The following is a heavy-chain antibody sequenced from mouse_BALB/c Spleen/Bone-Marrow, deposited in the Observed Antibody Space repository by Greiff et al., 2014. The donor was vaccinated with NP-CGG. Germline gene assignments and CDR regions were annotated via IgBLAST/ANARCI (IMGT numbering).Heavy chain of an antibody. CDR3: ARRGHGFAWFAY. CDR2: ILPGSGST. J-gene: IGHJ3*01. CDR1: GYTFSSYW. V-gene: IGHV1-9*01. D-gene: IGHD1-2*01. Sequence: QVQLQQSGTELMKPGASVKISCKASGYTFSSYWIDWVNQRPGHGLEWIGEILPGSGSTNYNEKFKGKATFTADTSSNTAYMQRSSLTSEDSAFYYCARRGHGFAWFAYWGQGTLATVSA.